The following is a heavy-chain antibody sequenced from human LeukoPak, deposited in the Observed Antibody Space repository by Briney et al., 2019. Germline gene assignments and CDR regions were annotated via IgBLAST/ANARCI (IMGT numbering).Heavy chain of an antibody. Sequence: GESLKISCKGSGYSFTSYWIGWVRQMPGKGLEWMGIIYPGDSDTRYSPSFQGQVTISADKSISTAYLQWSSLKASDTAMYYCARQSGPITMVRGVIMSLECYYGMDVWGQGTTVTVSS. CDR3: ARQSGPITMVRGVIMSLECYYGMDV. J-gene: IGHJ6*02. D-gene: IGHD3-10*01. CDR1: GYSFTSYW. V-gene: IGHV5-51*01. CDR2: IYPGDSDT.